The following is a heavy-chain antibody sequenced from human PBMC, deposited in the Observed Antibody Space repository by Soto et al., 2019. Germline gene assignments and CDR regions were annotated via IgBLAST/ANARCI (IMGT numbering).Heavy chain of an antibody. D-gene: IGHD3-22*01. CDR3: ARGYESSRRYLPLLDY. CDR2: ISHSGST. J-gene: IGHJ4*02. Sequence: QVQLQQWGAGLLKPSETLSLRCVVNSGSFSGYYWTWIRQTPGKGLEWIGEISHSGSTNYNPSLMSRVTMSEDTSKKPFSLRLSSVTAADTALYFCARGYESSRRYLPLLDYWGQGTLVTVSS. V-gene: IGHV4-34*01. CDR1: SGSFSGYY.